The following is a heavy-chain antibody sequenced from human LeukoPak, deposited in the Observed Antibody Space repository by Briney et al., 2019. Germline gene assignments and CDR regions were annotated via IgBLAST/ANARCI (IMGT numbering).Heavy chain of an antibody. J-gene: IGHJ3*02. CDR1: GGSTSSSSYY. V-gene: IGHV4-39*01. CDR3: ARLPQEDAFDI. Sequence: SETLSLTCTVSGGSTSSSSYYWGGLRQPPGRGLEWMGSIYYSGSTYYTPSLKSRVTISVDTSKNQFSLKLSSVTAADTAVYYCARLPQEDAFDIWGQGTMVTVSS. CDR2: IYYSGST.